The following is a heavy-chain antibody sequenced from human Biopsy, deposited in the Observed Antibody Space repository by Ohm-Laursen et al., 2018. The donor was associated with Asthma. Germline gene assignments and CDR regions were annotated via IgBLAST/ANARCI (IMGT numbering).Heavy chain of an antibody. Sequence: GSLRLSCAASGFTFSDYDMHWVRQAPGKGLEWVANIKHDGTEKNHVDSLKGRFTISRDNAKNSLYLQMNSLRAEDTAVYYCARTFHFWSPYHAEHYQLWGQGTLVTVSS. CDR1: GFTFSDYD. D-gene: IGHD3-3*02. CDR2: IKHDGTEK. V-gene: IGHV3-7*01. J-gene: IGHJ1*01. CDR3: ARTFHFWSPYHAEHYQL.